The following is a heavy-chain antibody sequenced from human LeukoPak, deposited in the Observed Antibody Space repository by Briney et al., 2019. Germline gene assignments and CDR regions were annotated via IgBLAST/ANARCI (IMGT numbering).Heavy chain of an antibody. CDR1: GGSISSGGYY. V-gene: IGHV4-31*03. J-gene: IGHJ5*02. CDR2: IYYSGST. D-gene: IGHD2-8*01. Sequence: SETLSLTCTVSGGSISSGGYYWSWIRQHPGRGLEWIGYIYYSGSTYYNPSLKSRVTISVDTSKNQFSLKLSSVTAADTAVYYCARGNCTNGVCYRDNWFDPWGQGTLVTVSS. CDR3: ARGNCTNGVCYRDNWFDP.